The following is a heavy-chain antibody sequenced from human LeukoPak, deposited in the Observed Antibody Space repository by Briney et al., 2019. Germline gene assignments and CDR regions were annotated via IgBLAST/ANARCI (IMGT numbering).Heavy chain of an antibody. D-gene: IGHD2-2*02. V-gene: IGHV1-8*01. CDR1: GYTFTSYD. Sequence: ASVKVSCKASGYTFTSYDINWVRQATGQGLEWMGWMNPNSGNTGYAQKFQGRVIMTRNTSISTAYMELSSLRSEDTAVYYCARGYCSSTSCYINSGVLDPWGQGTLVTVSS. CDR3: ARGYCSSTSCYINSGVLDP. J-gene: IGHJ5*02. CDR2: MNPNSGNT.